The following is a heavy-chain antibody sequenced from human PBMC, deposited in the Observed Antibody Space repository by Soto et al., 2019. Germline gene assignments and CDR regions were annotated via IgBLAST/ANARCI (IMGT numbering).Heavy chain of an antibody. CDR2: ISAYNGNT. Sequence: ASVKVSCKASGYMFVTYGINWVRQAPGQGLEWMGWISAYNGNTKYAQNLQGRVTMTTDASTSTAYMEMRSLRSDDTAVYYCARDLDGSGSYYTDYWGPGTLVTVSS. CDR3: ARDLDGSGSYYTDY. D-gene: IGHD3-10*01. J-gene: IGHJ4*02. CDR1: GYMFVTYG. V-gene: IGHV1-18*01.